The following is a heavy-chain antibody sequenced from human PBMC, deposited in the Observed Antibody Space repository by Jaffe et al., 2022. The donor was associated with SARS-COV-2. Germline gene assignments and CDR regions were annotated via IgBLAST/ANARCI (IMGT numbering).Heavy chain of an antibody. J-gene: IGHJ5*02. CDR1: GYSFTSYW. CDR3: ARLHREYYDSSGYTSWFDP. Sequence: EVQLVQSGAEVKKPGESLKISCKGSGYSFTSYWIGWVRQMPGKGLEWMGIIYPGDSDTRYSPSFQGQVTISADKSISTAYLQWSSLKASDTAMYYCARLHREYYDSSGYTSWFDPWGQGTLVTVSS. CDR2: IYPGDSDT. V-gene: IGHV5-51*01. D-gene: IGHD3-22*01.